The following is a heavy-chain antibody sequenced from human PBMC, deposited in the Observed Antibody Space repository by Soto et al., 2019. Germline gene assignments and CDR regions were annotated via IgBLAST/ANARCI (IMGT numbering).Heavy chain of an antibody. CDR1: GFSRSTRGVA. D-gene: IGHD5-12*01. CDR3: AHRPRGYAYYFDY. V-gene: IGHV2-5*02. CDR2: IYWDEDK. Sequence: QITLKESGPTLVKPTQTLTLTCTSSGFSRSTRGVAVGWFRQPPGKALEGLALIYWDEDKWYSPSLKSRLTTIGDTSKNQVVLTMTNLDPVDTATSYCAHRPRGYAYYFDYWGQGTLVTVSS. J-gene: IGHJ4*02.